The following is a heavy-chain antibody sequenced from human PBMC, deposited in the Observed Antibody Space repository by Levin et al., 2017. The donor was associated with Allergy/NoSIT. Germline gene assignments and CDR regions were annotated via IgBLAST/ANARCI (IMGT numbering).Heavy chain of an antibody. CDR1: GFTFSSYG. D-gene: IGHD6-13*01. V-gene: IGHV3-30*18. J-gene: IGHJ4*02. CDR3: AKGLLGGQQRGYFDY. CDR2: ISYDGSNK. Sequence: GGSLRLSCAASGFTFSSYGMHWVRQAPGKGLEWVAVISYDGSNKYYADSVKGRFTISRDNSKNTLYLQMNSLRAEDTAVYYCAKGLLGGQQRGYFDYWGQGTLVTVSS.